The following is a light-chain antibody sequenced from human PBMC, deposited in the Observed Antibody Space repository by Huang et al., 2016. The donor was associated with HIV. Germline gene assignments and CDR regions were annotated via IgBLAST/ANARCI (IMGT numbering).Light chain of an antibody. CDR1: QSVSVY. CDR2: DAS. V-gene: IGKV3-11*01. Sequence: EIVLTQSPVTLSLSPGERATLSCRASQSVSVYLAWYQQKPGQAPRLLIYDASTRATGSPARFSGSGSGTDFTRTINSLEPEDFAVYYCQHRYNWPETFGQGTRLEIK. CDR3: QHRYNWPET. J-gene: IGKJ5*01.